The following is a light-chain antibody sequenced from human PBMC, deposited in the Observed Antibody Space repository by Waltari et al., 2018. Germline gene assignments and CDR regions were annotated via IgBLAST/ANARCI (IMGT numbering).Light chain of an antibody. CDR3: QQYGSSPRT. J-gene: IGKJ1*01. CDR2: GAS. CDR1: QSVSSSY. Sequence: EIVLTQSPGTLSLSPGERATLSCRASQSVSSSYLAWYQQKPGQAPRPLIYGASSRATGIPDRVSGSGSGTDFTLTISRLEPEDFAVYYCQQYGSSPRTFGQGTKVEIK. V-gene: IGKV3-20*01.